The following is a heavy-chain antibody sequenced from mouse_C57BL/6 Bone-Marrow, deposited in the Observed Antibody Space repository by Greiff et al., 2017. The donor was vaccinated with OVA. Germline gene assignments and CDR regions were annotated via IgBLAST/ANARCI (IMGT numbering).Heavy chain of an antibody. D-gene: IGHD2-4*01. Sequence: QVQLKQSGAELVRPGTSVKVSCKASGYAFTNYLIEWVKQRPGQGLEWIGVINPGSGGTNYNEKVKGKATLTADKSSSTAYMQLSSLTSEDSAVYFCASGKLYYDYASWFAYWGQGTLVTVSA. J-gene: IGHJ3*01. CDR1: GYAFTNYL. CDR3: ASGKLYYDYASWFAY. CDR2: INPGSGGT. V-gene: IGHV1-54*01.